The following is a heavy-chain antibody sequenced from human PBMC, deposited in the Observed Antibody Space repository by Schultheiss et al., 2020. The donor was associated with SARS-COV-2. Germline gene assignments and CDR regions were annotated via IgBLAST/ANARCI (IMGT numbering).Heavy chain of an antibody. CDR2: ISSSRSYT. Sequence: LSLTCAVYGGSFSDYYMSWIRQAPGKGLEWVSYISSSRSYTTYADSVKGRFIISRDNAKNTLYLQMNSLRAEDTAVYYCVRDTGGFAFDIWGQGTMVTVSS. V-gene: IGHV3-11*06. CDR3: VRDTGGFAFDI. D-gene: IGHD3-10*01. CDR1: GGSFSDYY. J-gene: IGHJ3*02.